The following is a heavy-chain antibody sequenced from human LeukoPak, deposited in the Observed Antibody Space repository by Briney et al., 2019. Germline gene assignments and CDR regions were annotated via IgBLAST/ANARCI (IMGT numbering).Heavy chain of an antibody. V-gene: IGHV3-48*01. J-gene: IGHJ6*03. CDR2: INIYSSSI. CDR3: ARNYSRMDV. Sequence: AGSLRLTCTASGFTFSSYGMNWVRQAPGKGLEWLSYINIYSSSIYYAESVKGRFTISRDNTKNSMYLQMNSLPAEDTAVYYCARNYSRMDVWGKGTTVTV. D-gene: IGHD1-7*01. CDR1: GFTFSSYG.